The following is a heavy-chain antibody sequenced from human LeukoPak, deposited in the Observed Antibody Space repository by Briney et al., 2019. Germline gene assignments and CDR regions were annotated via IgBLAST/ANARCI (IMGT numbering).Heavy chain of an antibody. CDR1: GLTVSSNY. Sequence: GGSLRLSCAASGLTVSSNYMSWVRQAPGKGLEGVSVIYSGGSTYYADSVKGRFTISRDNSKNTLYLQMNSLRAEDTAVYYCAKGGPHNWFDPWGQGTLVTVSS. D-gene: IGHD3-16*01. V-gene: IGHV3-66*01. J-gene: IGHJ5*02. CDR2: IYSGGST. CDR3: AKGGPHNWFDP.